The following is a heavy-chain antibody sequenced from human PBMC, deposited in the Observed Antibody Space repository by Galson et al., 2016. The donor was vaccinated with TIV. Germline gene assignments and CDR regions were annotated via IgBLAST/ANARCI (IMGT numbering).Heavy chain of an antibody. Sequence: SVKVSCKASGGTFSSYGISWVRQAPGQGPECMGRIIPILGLTNYAQKFQGRVTITADTSTNIAYMALSSLRSEDTAVYFCAFTMTTITSVDYWGQGTLVTVSS. CDR2: IIPILGLT. CDR3: AFTMTTITSVDY. CDR1: GGTFSSYG. V-gene: IGHV1-69*04. J-gene: IGHJ4*02. D-gene: IGHD4-11*01.